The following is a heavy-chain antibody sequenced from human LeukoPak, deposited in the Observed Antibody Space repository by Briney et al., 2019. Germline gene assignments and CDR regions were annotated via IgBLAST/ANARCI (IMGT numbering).Heavy chain of an antibody. CDR1: GFTFSSYA. V-gene: IGHV3-23*01. Sequence: GGSLRLSCAASGFTFSSYAMNWVRQAPGKGLEWVSTISGSGGSTYYADSVKGRFTLSRDNSKNTLSLQMNSLRAEDSAVYYCAKDRYSSGWSPLGDYWGQGTLVTVSS. CDR3: AKDRYSSGWSPLGDY. J-gene: IGHJ4*02. CDR2: ISGSGGST. D-gene: IGHD6-19*01.